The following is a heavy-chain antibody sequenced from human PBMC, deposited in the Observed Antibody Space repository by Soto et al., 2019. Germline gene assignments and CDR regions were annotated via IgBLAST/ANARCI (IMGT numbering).Heavy chain of an antibody. Sequence: QLQLQESGPGLVKPSETLSLTCTVSGGSISSSSYYWGWIRQPPGKGLEWIGSIYYSGSTYYNPSLKSRVTISVDKSKNQFSLKLSSVTAADTAVYYCARSSYYYDGGGNDYWGQGTLVTVSS. V-gene: IGHV4-39*01. J-gene: IGHJ4*02. D-gene: IGHD3-22*01. CDR2: IYYSGST. CDR3: ARSSYYYDGGGNDY. CDR1: GGSISSSSYY.